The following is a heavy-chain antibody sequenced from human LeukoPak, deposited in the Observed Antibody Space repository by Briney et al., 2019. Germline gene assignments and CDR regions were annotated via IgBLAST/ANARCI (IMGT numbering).Heavy chain of an antibody. CDR1: GFTFSFYA. J-gene: IGHJ4*03. V-gene: IGHV3-64*01. D-gene: IGHD6-19*01. CDR3: ARLGSGVVLDY. CDR2: ISTNGDST. Sequence: RGSLRLSCAASGFTFSFYAMHWVRQAPGKGLEYVSSISTNGDSTYYANSVKDRFTIPRDNSKNTLYLQMGSLRPEDMAVYYCARLGSGVVLDYSGHGKLVTVSS.